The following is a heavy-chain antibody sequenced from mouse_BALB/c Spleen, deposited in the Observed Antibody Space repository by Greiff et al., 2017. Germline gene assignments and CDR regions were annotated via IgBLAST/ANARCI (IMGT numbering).Heavy chain of an antibody. J-gene: IGHJ3*01. CDR3: ARFYYDSWFAY. D-gene: IGHD2-4*01. CDR2: IYPGNVNT. V-gene: IGHV1S56*01. Sequence: VQLQQSGPELVKPGASVRISCKASGYTFTSYYIHWVKQRPGQGLEWIGWIYPGNVNTKYNEKFKGKATLTADKSSSTAYMQLSSLTSEDSAVYFCARFYYDSWFAYWGQGTLVTVSA. CDR1: GYTFTSYY.